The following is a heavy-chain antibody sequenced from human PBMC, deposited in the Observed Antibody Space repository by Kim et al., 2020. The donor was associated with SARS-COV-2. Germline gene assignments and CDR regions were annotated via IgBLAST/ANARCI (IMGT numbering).Heavy chain of an antibody. J-gene: IGHJ4*02. D-gene: IGHD3-22*01. CDR3: ARPAVYYDSSGPFDY. V-gene: IGHV3-30*01. Sequence: DSVKGRFTISRDNSKNTLYLQMNSLRAEDTAVYYCARPAVYYDSSGPFDYWGQGTLVTVSS.